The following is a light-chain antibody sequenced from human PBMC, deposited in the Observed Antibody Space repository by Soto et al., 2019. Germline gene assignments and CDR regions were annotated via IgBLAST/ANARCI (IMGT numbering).Light chain of an antibody. CDR1: QSVGGN. V-gene: IGKV3-15*01. J-gene: IGKJ1*01. CDR3: QQYNNWPPWT. Sequence: EIVLTQSPGTLSLSPGERATLSCRASQSVGGNLAWYQQKPGQAPRLLIYAASTRATGIPARFSGSGSGTEFTLTISSLQSEDFAVYYCQQYNNWPPWTVGQGTKVDSK. CDR2: AAS.